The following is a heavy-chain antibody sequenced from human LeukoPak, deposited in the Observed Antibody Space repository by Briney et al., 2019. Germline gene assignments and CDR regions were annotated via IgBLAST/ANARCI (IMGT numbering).Heavy chain of an antibody. CDR2: VHYSGTA. J-gene: IGHJ4*02. V-gene: IGHV4-59*01. CDR3: ARVGERNYYFDY. CDR1: DGSITNYD. D-gene: IGHD4-17*01. Sequence: SETLSLTCTVSDGSITNYDWSRVRQPPGKGLEFIGHVHYSGTANYNPSLRSRVTISIDTSKKHFFLKLKSVTAADTAVYYCARVGERNYYFDYWGQGTLVTVSS.